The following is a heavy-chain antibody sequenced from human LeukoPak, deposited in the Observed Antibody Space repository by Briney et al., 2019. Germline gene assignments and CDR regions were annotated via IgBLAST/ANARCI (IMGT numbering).Heavy chain of an antibody. V-gene: IGHV3-23*01. Sequence: GGSLRLSCAASGFTFSSYGMSWVRQAPGKGLEWVSAISGSGGSTYYADSVKGRFTISRDNSKNTLYLQMNSLRAEDTAVYYCAKEGDTMATSYNWFDPWGQGTLVTVSS. CDR3: AKEGDTMATSYNWFDP. D-gene: IGHD3-10*01. CDR2: ISGSGGST. CDR1: GFTFSSYG. J-gene: IGHJ5*02.